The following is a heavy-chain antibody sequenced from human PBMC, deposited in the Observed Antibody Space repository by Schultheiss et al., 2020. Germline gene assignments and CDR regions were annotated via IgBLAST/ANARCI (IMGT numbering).Heavy chain of an antibody. CDR3: ARDLGIVVVPSYYYGMDV. CDR1: GFTFSSYW. CDR2: INSDGSST. D-gene: IGHD2-2*01. Sequence: GGSLRLSCAASGFTFSSYWMHWVRQAPGKGLVWVSRINSDGSSTSYADSVKGRFTISRDNAKNTLYLQMKSLRAEDTAVYYCARDLGIVVVPSYYYGMDVWGQGTTVNVSS. V-gene: IGHV3-74*01. J-gene: IGHJ6*02.